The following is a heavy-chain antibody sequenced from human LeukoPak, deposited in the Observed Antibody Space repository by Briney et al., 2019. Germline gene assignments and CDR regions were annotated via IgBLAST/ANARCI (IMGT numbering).Heavy chain of an antibody. Sequence: GMSLRLSCAASGFTFSSYSMNWVRQAPGKGLEWVSSISSSSSYIYYADSVKGRFTISRDNAKNSLYLQMNSLRAGDPAVYYCARVHLKLHSGSYSAAFDIWGQGTMVTVSS. J-gene: IGHJ3*02. CDR3: ARVHLKLHSGSYSAAFDI. CDR2: ISSSSSYI. CDR1: GFTFSSYS. D-gene: IGHD1-26*01. V-gene: IGHV3-21*01.